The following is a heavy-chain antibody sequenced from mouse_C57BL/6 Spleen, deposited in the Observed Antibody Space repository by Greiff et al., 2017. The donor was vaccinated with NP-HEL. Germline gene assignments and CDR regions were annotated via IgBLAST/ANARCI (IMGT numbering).Heavy chain of an antibody. CDR2: IYPGDGDT. Sequence: VQLQESGAELVKPGASVKISCKASGYAFSSYWMNWVKQRPGKGLEWIGQIYPGDGDTNYNGKFKGKATLTADKSSSTAYMQLSSLTSEDSAVYFCARSRDYYGSSLDYWGQGTTLTVSS. CDR1: GYAFSSYW. J-gene: IGHJ2*01. D-gene: IGHD1-1*01. CDR3: ARSRDYYGSSLDY. V-gene: IGHV1-80*01.